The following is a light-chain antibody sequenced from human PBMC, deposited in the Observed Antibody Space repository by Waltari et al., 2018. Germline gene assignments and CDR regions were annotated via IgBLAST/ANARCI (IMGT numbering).Light chain of an antibody. CDR2: DAS. Sequence: EIVLTQSPGTLSLSPGERATLSCRASQSVGRSLVWYQQKPGQAPRLLISDASTRATGIPDRFSGSGSGTDFSLTISRLEPEDFAVYFCQNYVRLPATFGQGTKVEIK. J-gene: IGKJ1*01. CDR1: QSVGRS. V-gene: IGKV3-20*01. CDR3: QNYVRLPAT.